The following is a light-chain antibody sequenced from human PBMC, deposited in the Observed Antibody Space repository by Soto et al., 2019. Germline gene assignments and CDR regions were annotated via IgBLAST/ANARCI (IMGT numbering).Light chain of an antibody. CDR3: CSFADFTYV. V-gene: IGLV2-8*01. J-gene: IGLJ1*01. Sequence: QSALTQPPSASGSPGRSVTISCTGASSDVGGYNFVSWYQQHPGKAPKLLIYEVTKRPSGVSTRFSGSKSGNTASLTISGLQAVDEADYYCCSFADFTYVFGTGTKVTVL. CDR1: SSDVGGYNF. CDR2: EVT.